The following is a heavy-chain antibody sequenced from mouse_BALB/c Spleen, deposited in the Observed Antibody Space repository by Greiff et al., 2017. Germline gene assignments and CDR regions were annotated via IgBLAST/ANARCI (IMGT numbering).Heavy chain of an antibody. J-gene: IGHJ4*01. D-gene: IGHD1-1*01. Sequence: VKLMESGPGLVQPSQSLSITCTVSGFSLTSYGVHWVRQSPGKGLEWLGVIWSGGSTDYNAAFISRLSISKDNSKSQVFFKMNSLQANDTAIYYCAGYYGSSPLAMDYWGQGTSVTVSS. V-gene: IGHV2-2*02. CDR2: IWSGGST. CDR3: AGYYGSSPLAMDY. CDR1: GFSLTSYG.